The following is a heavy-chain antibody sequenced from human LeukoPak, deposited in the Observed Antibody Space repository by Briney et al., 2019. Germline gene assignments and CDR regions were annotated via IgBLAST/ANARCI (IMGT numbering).Heavy chain of an antibody. Sequence: GASVKVSCKASGHTFTSYDINWVRQASGQGLEWMGWVNPNSGNTGYAQKFQGRVTMTRDTSISTAYMELSSLRSEDTAVYYCAKAGIVATMNADWFDPWGQGTLVTVSS. CDR2: VNPNSGNT. CDR3: AKAGIVATMNADWFDP. D-gene: IGHD5-12*01. V-gene: IGHV1-8*01. J-gene: IGHJ5*02. CDR1: GHTFTSYD.